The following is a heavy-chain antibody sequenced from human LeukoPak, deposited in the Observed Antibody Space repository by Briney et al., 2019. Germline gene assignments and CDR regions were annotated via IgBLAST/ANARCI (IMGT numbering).Heavy chain of an antibody. CDR2: IKQDGSVQ. CDR1: GFTFSSYW. CDR3: TRLQIAVAGPNWFDP. D-gene: IGHD6-19*01. J-gene: IGHJ5*02. Sequence: GGSLRLSCEASGFTFSSYWMSWVRQAPGKGLEWVANIKQDGSVQFYMDSLKGRFSVSRDNAKNSLYLQMNGLRVEDTAVYYCTRLQIAVAGPNWFDPWGQGTLVTVSS. V-gene: IGHV3-7*01.